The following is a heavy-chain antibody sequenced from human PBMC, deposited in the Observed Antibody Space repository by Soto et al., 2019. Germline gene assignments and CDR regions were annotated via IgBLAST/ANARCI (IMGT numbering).Heavy chain of an antibody. Sequence: EVQLVESGGGLVKPGGSLRLSCAASGFTFSNSGMNWVRQAPGKGLEWVSYISSSGYIFYADSVKGRFTISRDNAKDALYLQMNSLRAEDTAVYYCARDLGAVTTLGFQNWGQVALVTVSS. CDR2: ISSSGYI. D-gene: IGHD4-17*01. V-gene: IGHV3-21*01. CDR3: ARDLGAVTTLGFQN. J-gene: IGHJ1*01. CDR1: GFTFSNSG.